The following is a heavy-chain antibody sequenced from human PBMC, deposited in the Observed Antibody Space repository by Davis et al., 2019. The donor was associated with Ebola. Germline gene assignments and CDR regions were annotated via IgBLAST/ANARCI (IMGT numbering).Heavy chain of an antibody. V-gene: IGHV3-30*18. CDR1: GFSFSTFG. CDR2: ISYDATNK. CDR3: AKGELVITRGYFDY. D-gene: IGHD3-9*01. J-gene: IGHJ4*02. Sequence: PGGSLRLSCAASGFSFSTFGMHWVRQAPGKGLEWLAVISYDATNKYYADSVKGRFTISRDNSKNTLFLQMSSLRSEDTAIYYCAKGELVITRGYFDYWGQGVLVTVSS.